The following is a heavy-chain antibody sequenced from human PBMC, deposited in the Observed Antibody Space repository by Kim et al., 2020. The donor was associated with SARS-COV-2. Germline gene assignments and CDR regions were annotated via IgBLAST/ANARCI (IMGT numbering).Heavy chain of an antibody. V-gene: IGHV3-11*03. CDR1: GFTLSDYY. J-gene: IGHJ1*01. D-gene: IGHD3-22*01. CDR3: ARRVVADAVDS. CDR2: ISSSSGYT. Sequence: GGSLRLSCAASGFTLSDYYMNWIRQAPGKGLEWVAYISSSSGYTNYADAVKGRFTISRDNADTSMYLQMSSLRVDDTAIYYCARRVVADAVDSRGQGTLV.